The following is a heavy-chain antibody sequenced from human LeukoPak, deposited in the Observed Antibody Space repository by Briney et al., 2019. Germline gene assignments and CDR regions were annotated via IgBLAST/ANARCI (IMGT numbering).Heavy chain of an antibody. J-gene: IGHJ4*02. V-gene: IGHV1-18*04. D-gene: IGHD3-10*01. CDR2: ISAYNGNT. CDR1: GYTFTSYG. CDR3: AREYYGSGSYDY. Sequence: GASVKVSCKASGYTFTSYGISWVRQAPGQGLEWMGWISAYNGNTNYAQKLQGRVTMTTDKSTSTAYMDLRSLRSDDTAVYYCAREYYGSGSYDYWGQGTLVTVSS.